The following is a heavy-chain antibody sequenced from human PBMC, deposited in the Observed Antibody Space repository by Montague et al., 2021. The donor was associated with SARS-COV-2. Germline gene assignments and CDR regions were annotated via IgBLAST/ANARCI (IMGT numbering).Heavy chain of an antibody. CDR1: GGSFSGYY. V-gene: IGHV4-34*01. CDR2: INHSGST. Sequence: SETLSLTCAVYGGSFSGYYWSWIRQPPGKGLEWIGEINHSGSTNYNPSLKSRVTISGDTSKNQFSLKLSSVTAADTAVYYCARFYHVGMVRGVRRAYYYGMDVWGQGTMVTVSS. J-gene: IGHJ6*02. D-gene: IGHD3-10*01. CDR3: ARFYHVGMVRGVRRAYYYGMDV.